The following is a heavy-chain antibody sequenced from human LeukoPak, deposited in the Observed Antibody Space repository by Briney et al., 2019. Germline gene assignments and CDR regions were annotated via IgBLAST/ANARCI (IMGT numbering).Heavy chain of an antibody. Sequence: SETLSLTCTVSGGSVSSGLNKWSWIRQPPGKGLEWIGSIYYSGSTYYNPSLKSRVTISVDTSKNQFSLKLSSVTAADTAVYYCAREKCAVGARYYYYGMDVWGQGTTVTVSS. CDR2: IYYSGST. V-gene: IGHV4-39*02. CDR3: AREKCAVGARYYYYGMDV. D-gene: IGHD1-26*01. CDR1: GGSVSSGLNK. J-gene: IGHJ6*02.